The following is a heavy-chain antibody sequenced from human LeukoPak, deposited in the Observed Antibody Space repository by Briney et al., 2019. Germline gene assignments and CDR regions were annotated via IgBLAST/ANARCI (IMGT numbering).Heavy chain of an antibody. CDR1: GASISSYY. Sequence: SETLSLTCTVSGASISSYYWSWIRQPPGKGLEWIGYIYYSGSTNYNPSLKSRVTISVDTSKNQFSLKLSSVTAADTAVYYCASTHISNQIDYWGQGTLVTVSS. CDR2: IYYSGST. V-gene: IGHV4-59*01. D-gene: IGHD4-11*01. J-gene: IGHJ4*02. CDR3: ASTHISNQIDY.